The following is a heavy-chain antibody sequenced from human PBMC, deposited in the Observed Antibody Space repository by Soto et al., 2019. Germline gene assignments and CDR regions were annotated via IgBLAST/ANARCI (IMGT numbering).Heavy chain of an antibody. CDR2: VYPGDSDS. D-gene: IGHD3-3*01. CDR3: SEPVIGFCWLVEY. J-gene: IGHJ4*01. CDR1: GYYFPSHW. Sequence: EVQLVQSGAEVKKPGESLKISCKGSGYYFPSHWIAWVRQTPGKGLEYMGMVYPGDSDSRYSPSFQGQVSISADKYTNTAYLQWRSLKASDSAMYVCSEPVIGFCWLVEYSGQGTLVTVSS. V-gene: IGHV5-51*01.